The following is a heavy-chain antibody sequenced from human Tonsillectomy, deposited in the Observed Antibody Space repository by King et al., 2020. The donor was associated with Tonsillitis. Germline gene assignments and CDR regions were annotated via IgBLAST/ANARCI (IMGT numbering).Heavy chain of an antibody. CDR3: VGNWN. V-gene: IGHV3-7*01. D-gene: IGHD1-1*01. CDR1: GFAFSSDN. CDR2: IKPDGNEK. Sequence: EVQLVESGGDLVQPGGSLRLSCTTSGFAFSSDNMHWVRQAPGKGREWVATIKPDGNEKNYVGSVRGRFTISRDNAKNSVYLQMNSLRDEDTAVYYCVGNWNWGQGTLVTVSS. J-gene: IGHJ4*02.